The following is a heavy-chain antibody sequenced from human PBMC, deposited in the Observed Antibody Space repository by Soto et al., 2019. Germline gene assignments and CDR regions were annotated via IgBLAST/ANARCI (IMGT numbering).Heavy chain of an antibody. Sequence: PGGSLRLSCAASGFTFSSYAMHWVRQAPGKGLEYVSAISSNGGSTYYANSVKGRFTISRDNSKNTLYLQMGSLRAEDTAVYYCARHQYSSGWYVYFDYWGQGTLVTVSS. CDR3: ARHQYSSGWYVYFDY. D-gene: IGHD6-19*01. CDR2: ISSNGGST. CDR1: GFTFSSYA. J-gene: IGHJ4*02. V-gene: IGHV3-64*01.